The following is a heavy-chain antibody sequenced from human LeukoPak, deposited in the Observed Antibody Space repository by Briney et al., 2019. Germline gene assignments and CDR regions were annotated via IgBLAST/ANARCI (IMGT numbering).Heavy chain of an antibody. Sequence: GGSLRLSCAASGFIFTDHWMSWVRQAPGKRLEWVANIKEDESAKFYADSVRGRFTISRDNAKNSLYLQMNNLRVEDTAVYYCARAVDVADYWGRGTLVTVSS. CDR1: GFIFTDHW. J-gene: IGHJ4*02. CDR3: ARAVDVADY. V-gene: IGHV3-7*01. CDR2: IKEDESAK. D-gene: IGHD3-16*01.